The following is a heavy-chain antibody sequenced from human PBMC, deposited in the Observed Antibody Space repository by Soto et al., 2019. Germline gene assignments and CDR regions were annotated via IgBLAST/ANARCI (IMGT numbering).Heavy chain of an antibody. CDR2: IIPIFGTA. CDR3: ARPPPGIVGATDAFDI. V-gene: IGHV1-69*13. J-gene: IGHJ3*02. D-gene: IGHD1-26*01. Sequence: ASVKVSCKASGGTFSSYAISWVRQAPGQGLEWMGGIIPIFGTANYAQKFQGRVTITADESTSTAYMELSSLRSEDTAVYYCARPPPGIVGATDAFDIWGQGTMVTVSS. CDR1: GGTFSSYA.